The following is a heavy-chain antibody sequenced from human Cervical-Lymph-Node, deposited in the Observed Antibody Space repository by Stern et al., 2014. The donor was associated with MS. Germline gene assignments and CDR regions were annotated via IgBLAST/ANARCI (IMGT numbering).Heavy chain of an antibody. CDR2: MNPNSGNP. CDR1: GYTFTSLD. V-gene: IGHV1-8*01. Sequence: QVQLMQSGAEVKKPGASVKVSCKASGYTFTSLDINWVRQATGQGLEWMGWMNPNSGNPGYAQNVQGRATMTMNTAISTAYMELSSLRSEDTAVYYCARVNGDPDYWGQGTLVTVSS. J-gene: IGHJ4*02. CDR3: ARVNGDPDY. D-gene: IGHD4-17*01.